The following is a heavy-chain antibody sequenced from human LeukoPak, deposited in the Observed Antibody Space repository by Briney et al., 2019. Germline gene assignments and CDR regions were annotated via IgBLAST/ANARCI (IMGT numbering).Heavy chain of an antibody. CDR3: AKDAGTYPFYFDS. Sequence: TSETLSLTCTASRYSISSGYYWAWVRQAPGKGLEWVSSISGSGGHTYYADSVKGRFTVSRDNSKNTLYLQMSSLRAEDTAVYHCAKDAGTYPFYFDSWGPGTLVTVSS. V-gene: IGHV3-23*01. CDR2: ISGSGGHT. J-gene: IGHJ4*02. CDR1: RYSISSGYY.